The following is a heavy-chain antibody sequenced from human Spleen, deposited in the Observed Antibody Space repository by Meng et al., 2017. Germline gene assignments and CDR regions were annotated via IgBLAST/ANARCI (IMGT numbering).Heavy chain of an antibody. V-gene: IGHV5-51*01. CDR2: IYPGDSDT. Sequence: GGSLRLSCKGSGYSFTSYWIGWVRQMPGKGLEWMGIIYPGDSDTRYSPSFQGQVTISADKSITTAYLQWSSLKASDSAMYYCARLSMVRGVKDFDYWGQGTLVTVSS. CDR1: GYSFTSYW. J-gene: IGHJ4*02. CDR3: ARLSMVRGVKDFDY. D-gene: IGHD3-10*01.